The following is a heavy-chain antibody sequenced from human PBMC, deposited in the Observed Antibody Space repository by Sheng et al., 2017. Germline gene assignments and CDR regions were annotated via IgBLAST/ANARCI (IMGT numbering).Heavy chain of an antibody. CDR3: TTESAGPNWFDP. D-gene: IGHD6-19*01. Sequence: EVQLVESGGGLVKPGGSLRLSCTASGFTFSNAWMSWVRQAPGKGLEWVGRIKSKTDGGTTDYAAPVKGRFTLSRDDSKDTLYLQMNSLKSEDTAVYYCTTESAGPNWFDPWGQGTLVTVSS. CDR2: IKSKTDGGTT. J-gene: IGHJ5*02. CDR1: GFTFSNAW. V-gene: IGHV3-15*01.